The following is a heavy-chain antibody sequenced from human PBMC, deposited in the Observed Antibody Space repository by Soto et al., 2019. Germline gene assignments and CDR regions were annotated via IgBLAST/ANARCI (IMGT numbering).Heavy chain of an antibody. CDR1: GFTFSAFG. CDR2: ISSDGSRT. V-gene: IGHV3-74*01. CDR3: ARVYSSLSSYDY. D-gene: IGHD5-18*01. Sequence: PGGSLRLSCAASGFTFSAFGMHWVRHAPGKGLVWVSRISSDGSRTSYADSVKGRFTISRDNAKNTLYLQMNSLRAEDTAIYYCARVYSSLSSYDYWGQGTLVTVSS. J-gene: IGHJ4*02.